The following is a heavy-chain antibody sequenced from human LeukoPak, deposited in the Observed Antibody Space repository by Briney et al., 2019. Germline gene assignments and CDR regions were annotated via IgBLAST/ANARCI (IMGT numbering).Heavy chain of an antibody. CDR2: IYYSGST. J-gene: IGHJ4*02. CDR3: ARHLGSHPLSGFFDY. Sequence: PSETLSLTCTVSGGSISSYYWSWIRQPPGKGLEWIGYIYYSGSTNYNPSLKSRVTISVDTSKNQFSLKLSSVTAADTAVYYCARHLGSHPLSGFFDYWGQGTLVTVSS. D-gene: IGHD6-25*01. CDR1: GGSISSYY. V-gene: IGHV4-59*01.